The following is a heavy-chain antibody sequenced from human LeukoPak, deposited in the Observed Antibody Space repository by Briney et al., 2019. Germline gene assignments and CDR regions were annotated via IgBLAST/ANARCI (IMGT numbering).Heavy chain of an antibody. CDR3: ARTTVVSRCLGD. CDR1: GGSFSGYY. D-gene: IGHD4-23*01. J-gene: IGHJ4*02. CDR2: INHSGST. V-gene: IGHV4-34*01. Sequence: SETLSLPCAVYGGSFSGYYWSWIRQPPGKGLEWIGEINHSGSTNYNPSLKSRVTISVDTSKNQFSLKLSSVTAADTAVYYCARTTVVSRCLGDWGQGTLVTVSS.